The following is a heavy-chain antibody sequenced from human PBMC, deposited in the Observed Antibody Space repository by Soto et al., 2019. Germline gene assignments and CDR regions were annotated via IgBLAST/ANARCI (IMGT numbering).Heavy chain of an antibody. CDR2: ISGNGGST. J-gene: IGHJ4*02. Sequence: EVQLLESGGGLEQPGGSLRLSCAASGFTFSYYAMSWVRQAPGKGLEWVSAISGNGGSTFYADSVEGRFTISRDNSKNTLYLQVSSLSAEDTAVYYCAKSHCSGGVCSGGHFDWWGQGTLVTVSS. V-gene: IGHV3-23*01. CDR1: GFTFSYYA. CDR3: AKSHCSGGVCSGGHFDW. D-gene: IGHD2-15*01.